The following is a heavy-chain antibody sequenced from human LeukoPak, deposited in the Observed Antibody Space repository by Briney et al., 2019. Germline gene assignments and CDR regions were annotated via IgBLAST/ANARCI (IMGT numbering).Heavy chain of an antibody. V-gene: IGHV4-34*01. J-gene: IGHJ4*02. Sequence: PSETLSLTCAVYGGSFSGYYWSWIRQPPGKGLEWIGEINHSGSTNYNPSLKSRVTISVDTSKNQFSLKLSSVTAADTAVYYCARYPHRGFPFDYWGQGTLVTVSS. CDR3: ARYPHRGFPFDY. CDR1: GGSFSGYY. D-gene: IGHD3-10*01. CDR2: INHSGST.